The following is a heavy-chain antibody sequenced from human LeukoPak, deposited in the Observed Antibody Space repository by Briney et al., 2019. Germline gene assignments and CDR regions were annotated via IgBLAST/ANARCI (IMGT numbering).Heavy chain of an antibody. CDR2: IWYDGSNK. J-gene: IGHJ4*02. CDR1: GFTFSSYG. V-gene: IGHV3-33*01. D-gene: IGHD6-19*01. Sequence: GGSLRLSCAASGFTFSSYGMHWVRQAPGKGLEWVAVIWYDGSNKYYADSVKGRFTISRDNSKNTLYLQMNSLRAEDTAVYYRARDRGGYSSGELDYWGQGTLVTVSS. CDR3: ARDRGGYSSGELDY.